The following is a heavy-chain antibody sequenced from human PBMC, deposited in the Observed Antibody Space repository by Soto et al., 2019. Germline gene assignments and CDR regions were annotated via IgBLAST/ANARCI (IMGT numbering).Heavy chain of an antibody. CDR1: GGSISSYY. CDR2: IYYSGST. CDR3: ARVGLPGEVYYYDSSGYSNLGGYGMDV. Sequence: QVQLQESGPGLVKPSETLSLTCTVSGGSISSYYWSWIRQPPGKGLEWIGYIYYSGSTNCNPSLKSRVTISVDTSKNQFSLTLSSVTAADTAVYYCARVGLPGEVYYYDSSGYSNLGGYGMDVWGQGTTVTVSS. D-gene: IGHD3-22*01. J-gene: IGHJ6*02. V-gene: IGHV4-59*01.